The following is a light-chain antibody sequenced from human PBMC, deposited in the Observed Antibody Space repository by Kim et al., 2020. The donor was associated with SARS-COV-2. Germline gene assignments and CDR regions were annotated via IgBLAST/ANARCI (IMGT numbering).Light chain of an antibody. CDR3: QHYGSSPYT. V-gene: IGKV3-20*01. CDR2: STS. Sequence: EIVLTQSPGILSLSPGEGVTLSCRASQSVSTSYLAWYQQKPGQAPSLLIYSTSRRATGIPDRFSGSGSGTDFTLTISRREPEDFAVYYCQHYGSSPYTFGQGTKLEI. J-gene: IGKJ2*01. CDR1: QSVSTSY.